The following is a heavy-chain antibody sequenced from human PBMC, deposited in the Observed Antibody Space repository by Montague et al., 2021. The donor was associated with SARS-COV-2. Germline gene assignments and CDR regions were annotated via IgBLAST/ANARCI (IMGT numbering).Heavy chain of an antibody. CDR3: ARDIECSF. CDR2: ISYNGGST. Sequence: SLRLSCAASGYTFRDSAMNWVRQAPGKGLECVSLISYNGGSTYYADSVKGRFTISRDNSNNTLYLQMNSLRAEDTAIYYCARDIECSFWGQGTLVTVSS. D-gene: IGHD2-15*01. J-gene: IGHJ4*02. CDR1: GYTFRDSA. V-gene: IGHV3-23*01.